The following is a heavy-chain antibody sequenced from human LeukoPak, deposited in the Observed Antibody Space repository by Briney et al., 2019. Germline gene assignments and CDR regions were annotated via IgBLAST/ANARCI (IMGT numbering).Heavy chain of an antibody. D-gene: IGHD1-26*01. CDR2: INHSGST. CDR1: GGSFSGYY. V-gene: IGHV4-34*01. J-gene: IGHJ4*02. Sequence: KPSETLSLTCAVYGGSFSGYYWSWIRQPPRKGLEWIGEINHSGSTNYNPSLRSRVTISVDTSKNQFSLKLSSVTAADTAVYYCARFNSGSYQHYFDYWGQGTLVTASS. CDR3: ARFNSGSYQHYFDY.